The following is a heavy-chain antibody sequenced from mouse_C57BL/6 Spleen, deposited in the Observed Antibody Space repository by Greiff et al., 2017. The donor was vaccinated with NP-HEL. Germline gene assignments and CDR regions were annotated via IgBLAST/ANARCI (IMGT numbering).Heavy chain of an antibody. Sequence: VQLQQPGAELVMPGASVKLSCKASGYTFTSYWMHWVKQRPGQGLEWIGEIDPSDSYTNYNQKFKGKSTLTVDKSSSTAYMQLSSLTSEDSAVYYCARSGDWDMFAYWGPGTLVTVSA. CDR3: ARSGDWDMFAY. D-gene: IGHD4-1*01. CDR2: IDPSDSYT. J-gene: IGHJ3*01. V-gene: IGHV1-69*01. CDR1: GYTFTSYW.